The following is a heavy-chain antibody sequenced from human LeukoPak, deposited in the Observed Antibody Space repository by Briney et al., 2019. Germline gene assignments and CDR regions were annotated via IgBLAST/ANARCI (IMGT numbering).Heavy chain of an antibody. CDR1: GFTFSSYW. J-gene: IGHJ4*02. Sequence: GGSLRLSCAASGFTFSSYWMSWVRQRPGKGLEWLSAIDGGGDATKYADSVKGRFTISRDNSKNTLSLQMNSLRVEDTAIYYCAKSDCGSDGCKLLNYWGQGTLLTVSS. V-gene: IGHV3-23*01. CDR3: AKSDCGSDGCKLLNY. CDR2: IDGGGDAT. D-gene: IGHD5-24*01.